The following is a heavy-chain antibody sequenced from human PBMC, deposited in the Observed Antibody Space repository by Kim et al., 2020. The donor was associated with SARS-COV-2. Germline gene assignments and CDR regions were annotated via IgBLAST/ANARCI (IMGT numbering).Heavy chain of an antibody. CDR2: ISYDGSNK. CDR1: GFTFSSYG. D-gene: IGHD2-2*01. CDR3: AKLPHCSSTSCSEAEGGYSNYYFDY. V-gene: IGHV3-30*18. Sequence: GGSLRLSCAASGFTFSSYGMHWVRQAPGKGLEWVAVISYDGSNKYYADSVKGRFTISRDNSKNTLYLQMNSLRAEDTAVYYCAKLPHCSSTSCSEAEGGYSNYYFDYWGQGTLVTVSS. J-gene: IGHJ4*02.